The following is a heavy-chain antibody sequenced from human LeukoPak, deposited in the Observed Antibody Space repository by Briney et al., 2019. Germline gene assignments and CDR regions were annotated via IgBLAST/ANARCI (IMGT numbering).Heavy chain of an antibody. J-gene: IGHJ4*02. CDR3: TRVSIHSDSDY. CDR2: IYYSGNT. D-gene: IGHD3-16*02. V-gene: IGHV4-59*01. Sequence: SETLSLTCSVSGGSIRSYYWTWIRQPPGKGLEWIGYIYYSGNTNYNPSLKSRVTISVDTSKNQFSLNLSSVSAADTAVYFCTRVSIHSDSDYWGQGTLVTVSS. CDR1: GGSIRSYY.